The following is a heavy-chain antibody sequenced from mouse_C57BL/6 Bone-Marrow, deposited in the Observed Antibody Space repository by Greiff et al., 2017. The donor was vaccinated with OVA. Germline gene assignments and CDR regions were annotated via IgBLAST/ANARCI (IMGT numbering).Heavy chain of an antibody. D-gene: IGHD2-3*01. CDR1: GFTFSDFY. V-gene: IGHV7-1*01. J-gene: IGHJ4*01. CDR2: SRNKANDYTT. Sequence: EVNVVESGGGLVQSGRSLRLSCATSGFTFSDFYMEWVRQAPGKGLEWIAASRNKANDYTTEYSASVKGRFIVSRDTSQSILYLQMNALRAEDTAIYYCARRADGYYAYYAMDYWGQGTSVTVSS. CDR3: ARRADGYYAYYAMDY.